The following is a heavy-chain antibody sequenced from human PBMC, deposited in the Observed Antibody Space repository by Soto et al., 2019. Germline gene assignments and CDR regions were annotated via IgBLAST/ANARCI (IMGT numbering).Heavy chain of an antibody. CDR3: AKGRGQTWQFDY. V-gene: IGHV3-23*01. Sequence: EVQLLESGGGSVQPGGSLRLSCAASGFTFSSYAMHWVRRPPGKGPEWVSSISGSGGTAYYADSVKGRFSISRDSLVNTLYLQMNRLRAEDTAVYYCAKGRGQTWQFDYWGQGTLVTVSP. CDR1: GFTFSSYA. J-gene: IGHJ4*02. CDR2: ISGSGGTA. D-gene: IGHD3-10*01.